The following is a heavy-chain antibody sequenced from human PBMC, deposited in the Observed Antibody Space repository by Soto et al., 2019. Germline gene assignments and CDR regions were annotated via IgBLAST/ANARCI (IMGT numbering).Heavy chain of an antibody. Sequence: QVQLQQWGTGLLKPSETLSLTCAVYGGSFSGYYWSWIRQPPGKGLEWIGEINHSGSTNYNPSLKRRVTISVDTSKNQFSLKLSAVTAADTAVYYCARHKFAGHIVDFWGQGTMVTVSS. CDR2: INHSGST. V-gene: IGHV4-34*01. J-gene: IGHJ3*01. D-gene: IGHD5-12*01. CDR1: GGSFSGYY. CDR3: ARHKFAGHIVDF.